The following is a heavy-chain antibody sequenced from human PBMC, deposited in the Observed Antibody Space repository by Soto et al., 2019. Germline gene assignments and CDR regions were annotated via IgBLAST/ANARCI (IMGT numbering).Heavy chain of an antibody. J-gene: IGHJ6*02. CDR2: IGGDGRST. V-gene: IGHV3-64D*06. D-gene: IGHD4-17*01. CDR1: GFTFSTYA. CDR3: VKDHGDYTQYYYYYYGLDV. Sequence: PGGSLRLSCAAPGFTFSTYAMHWVRQAPGKGLEYVSGIGGDGRSTNYADSVKGRFTISRDNSKTSLYLQMSSLRPEDTAVYFCVKDHGDYTQYYYYYYGLDVWGQGTTVTV.